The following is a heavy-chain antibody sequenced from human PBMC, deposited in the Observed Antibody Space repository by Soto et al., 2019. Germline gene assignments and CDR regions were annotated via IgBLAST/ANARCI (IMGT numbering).Heavy chain of an antibody. D-gene: IGHD4-17*01. CDR2: IYYSGST. Sequence: PSETLSLTCTVSGGSISSGGYYWSWIRQHPGKGLEWIGYIYYSGSTYYNPSLKSRVTISVDTSKNQFSLKLSSVTAADTAVYYCARDRDYGDYGGWFDPWGQGTLVTV. CDR1: GGSISSGGYY. J-gene: IGHJ5*02. V-gene: IGHV4-31*03. CDR3: ARDRDYGDYGGWFDP.